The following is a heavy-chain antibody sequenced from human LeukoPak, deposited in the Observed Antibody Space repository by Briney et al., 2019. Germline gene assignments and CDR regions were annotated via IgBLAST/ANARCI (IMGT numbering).Heavy chain of an antibody. CDR2: VIPIFGTA. CDR1: GGTFSSYA. J-gene: IGHJ4*02. V-gene: IGHV1-69*13. Sequence: GASVNLSRKASGGTFSSYAISWVRQAPGQGLEWMGGVIPIFGTANDAQKYQGRVTITADESTSTAYMELSSLRSEDTAVYYCAREGDLVVPAAMPYVYWGQGTLVTVSS. CDR3: AREGDLVVPAAMPYVY. D-gene: IGHD2-2*01.